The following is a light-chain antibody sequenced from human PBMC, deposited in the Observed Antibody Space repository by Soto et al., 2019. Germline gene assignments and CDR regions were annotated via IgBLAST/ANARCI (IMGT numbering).Light chain of an antibody. V-gene: IGKV3D-20*01. J-gene: IGKJ5*01. CDR2: DSS. CDR1: QSVGTY. CDR3: QQYGNSPQIT. Sequence: IVLTHSPATLSLSQGERATLSCGASQSVGTYIAWYKQKPGLAPRLVMFDSSTRATGIPDRFSGSGSGTDFTLTISRLEPEDFAVYFCQQYGNSPQITFGQGTRLEI.